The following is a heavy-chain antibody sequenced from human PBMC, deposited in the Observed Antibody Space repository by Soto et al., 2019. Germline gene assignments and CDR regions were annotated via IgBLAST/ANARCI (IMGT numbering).Heavy chain of an antibody. CDR1: GFTFSRYW. CDR3: ASRWVGHSGYDFADY. J-gene: IGHJ4*02. CDR2: IKQDGSEK. V-gene: IGHV3-7*01. Sequence: GGSLRLSCAASGFTFSRYWMSWVRQPPGKGLEWVANIKQDGSEKNYVDSVKGRFTISRDNAKNSLYLQMNSLRAEDTAVYYCASRWVGHSGYDFADYWGQAPLVTVSS. D-gene: IGHD5-12*01.